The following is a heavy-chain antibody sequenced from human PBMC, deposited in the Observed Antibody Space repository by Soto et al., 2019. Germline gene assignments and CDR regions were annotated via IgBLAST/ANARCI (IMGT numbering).Heavy chain of an antibody. CDR3: ARGNHRWLQLWYFDL. V-gene: IGHV1-69*12. J-gene: IGHJ2*01. Sequence: QVQLVQSGAEVKKPGSSVTVSCKASGGTFSSYTISWVRQAPGQGLAWMGVFIPIFGTANYAQKFQGRVKITADESTSTAYMEVSSLRSEDTAVDYCARGNHRWLQLWYFDLWGRGTLVTVSS. D-gene: IGHD5-12*01. CDR2: FIPIFGTA. CDR1: GGTFSSYT.